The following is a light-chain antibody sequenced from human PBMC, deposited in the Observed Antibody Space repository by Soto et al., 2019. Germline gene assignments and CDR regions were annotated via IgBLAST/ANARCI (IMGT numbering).Light chain of an antibody. CDR2: DAS. CDR1: QSVSSY. V-gene: IGKV3-11*01. Sequence: EIVLTQSPATLSLSPGERATLSCSAIQSVSSYLAWYQQKPGQAPRLLIYDASNRATGIPARFSGSGSGTDFTLTISSLEPEDFAVYYCQQRSNWPPIFTFGPGTKVDIK. J-gene: IGKJ3*01. CDR3: QQRSNWPPIFT.